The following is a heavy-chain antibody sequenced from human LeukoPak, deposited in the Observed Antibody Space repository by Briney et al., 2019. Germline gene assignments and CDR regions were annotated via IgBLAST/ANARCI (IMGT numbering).Heavy chain of an antibody. CDR2: ISAYNGNT. D-gene: IGHD2-2*01. J-gene: IGHJ6*02. CDR3: TTSLNYYGMDV. CDR1: GYTFTSYG. Sequence: ASVKVSCKASGYTFTSYGISWLRQAPGQGLEWMGWISAYNGNTNYAQKLQGRVTMTTDTSTSTAYMELRSLRSDDTAVYYCTTSLNYYGMDVWGQGTTVTVSS. V-gene: IGHV1-18*01.